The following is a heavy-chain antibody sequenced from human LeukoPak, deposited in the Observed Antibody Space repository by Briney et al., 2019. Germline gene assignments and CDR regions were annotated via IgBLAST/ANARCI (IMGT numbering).Heavy chain of an antibody. J-gene: IGHJ2*01. D-gene: IGHD1-1*01. CDR2: ISWNSGSI. CDR3: EKGTGDHWYFDL. CDR1: GFTFDVYA. Sequence: PGRSLRLSCAASGFTFDVYAVHWVRQAPGKGLEGVSGISWNSGSIGYADSVKGRFTISRDNAKNSLYLQMNSLRAEDTALYYCEKGTGDHWYFDLWGRGTLVTVSS. V-gene: IGHV3-9*01.